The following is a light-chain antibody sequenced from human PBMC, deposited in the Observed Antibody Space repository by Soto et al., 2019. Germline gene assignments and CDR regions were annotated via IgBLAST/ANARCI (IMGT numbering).Light chain of an antibody. Sequence: QSFLTQPRSVSGSPGQSVTISCTGTSSDVGGYNYVSWYQQHPGKAPKLMIYDVSKRPSGVPDRFSGSKSGNTASLTISGLQAEDEADYYCCSYAGSYTLWVFGGGTKSPS. J-gene: IGLJ3*02. CDR1: SSDVGGYNY. V-gene: IGLV2-11*01. CDR2: DVS. CDR3: CSYAGSYTLWV.